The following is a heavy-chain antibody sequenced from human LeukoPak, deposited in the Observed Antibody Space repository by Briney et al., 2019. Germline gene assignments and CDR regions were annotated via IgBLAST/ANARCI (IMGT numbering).Heavy chain of an antibody. V-gene: IGHV3-48*04. CDR2: ISSSSSRT. D-gene: IGHD2-2*01. J-gene: IGHJ4*02. Sequence: GGSLRLSCAASGFTFSSYNMNWVRQAPGEGLEWISYISSSSSRTYYADSVKGRFTISRDNAKNSLYLQMNSLRAEDTAVYYCAGERYCSSTSCYAGDSTIFDYWGQGILVTVSS. CDR3: AGERYCSSTSCYAGDSTIFDY. CDR1: GFTFSSYN.